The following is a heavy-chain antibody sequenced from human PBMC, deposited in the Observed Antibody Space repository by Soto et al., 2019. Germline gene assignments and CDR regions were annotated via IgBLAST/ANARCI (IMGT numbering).Heavy chain of an antibody. CDR2: IYYSGST. V-gene: IGHV4-31*03. D-gene: IGHD5-12*01. Sequence: SETLSLTCTVSGASLSSGSYYWSWIRQHPGRGLEWIGYIYYSGSTYYNPSLKSRVTISVDTSKNQFSLKLSSVTAADTAVYYCARERDGSYFDYWGQGTLVTVSS. CDR1: GASLSSGSYY. J-gene: IGHJ4*02. CDR3: ARERDGSYFDY.